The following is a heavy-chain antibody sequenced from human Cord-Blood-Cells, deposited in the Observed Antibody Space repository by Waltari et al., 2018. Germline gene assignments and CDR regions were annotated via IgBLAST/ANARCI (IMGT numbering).Heavy chain of an antibody. Sequence: QVLLVESGGGVVQPGRSLRLSCAASGFTFSSYAMHWVRQAPGKGLEWVAVISYDGSNKYYADSVKGRFTISRDNSKNTLYLQMNSLRAEDTAVYYCAREGTIFGVVIMKYWGQGTLVTVSS. CDR2: ISYDGSNK. V-gene: IGHV3-30*04. J-gene: IGHJ4*02. CDR1: GFTFSSYA. D-gene: IGHD3-3*01. CDR3: AREGTIFGVVIMKY.